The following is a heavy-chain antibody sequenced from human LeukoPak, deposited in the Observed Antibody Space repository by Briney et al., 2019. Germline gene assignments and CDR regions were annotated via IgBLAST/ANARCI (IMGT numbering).Heavy chain of an antibody. CDR1: GFTFSSYA. V-gene: IGHV3-64*01. Sequence: GGSLRLSCAASGFTFSSYAMHWVRQAPGKGLEYVSAISSNGGSTYYANSVKGRFTISRDNSKNTLYLQMGSLRAEGMAVYYCARDSGYYFDYWGQGTLVTVSS. CDR3: ARDSGYYFDY. CDR2: ISSNGGST. D-gene: IGHD6-25*01. J-gene: IGHJ4*02.